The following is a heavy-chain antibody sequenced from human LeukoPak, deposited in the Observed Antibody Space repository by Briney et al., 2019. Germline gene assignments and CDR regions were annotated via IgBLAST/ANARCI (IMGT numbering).Heavy chain of an antibody. CDR2: VYYSGST. D-gene: IGHD6-13*01. CDR3: ARSMGSSIAAAGYLDY. J-gene: IGHJ4*02. V-gene: IGHV4-59*08. CDR1: GGSISSYY. Sequence: SETLSLTCAVSGGSISSYYWNWIRQPPGKRLEWIGYVYYSGSTKYNPSLKSQVAMAVDTSKNQFSLNLSAMTAADTAVYYCARSMGSSIAAAGYLDYWGQGTLVTVSS.